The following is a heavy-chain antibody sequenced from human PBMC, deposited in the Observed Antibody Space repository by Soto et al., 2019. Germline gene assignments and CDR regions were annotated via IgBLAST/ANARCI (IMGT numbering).Heavy chain of an antibody. J-gene: IGHJ4*02. CDR3: ARCYCSSTRYAVYFDS. V-gene: IGHV4-4*02. D-gene: IGHD2-2*01. CDR2: IYHSGST. CDR1: SGSISSSNW. Sequence: SETLSLTCAVSSGSISSSNWWSWVRQPPGKGLEWIGEIYHSGSTNYNPSLKSRVTISVDTSKSQFSLKLTSVIAADTAVYYCARCYCSSTRYAVYFDSWGQGTLVTVSS.